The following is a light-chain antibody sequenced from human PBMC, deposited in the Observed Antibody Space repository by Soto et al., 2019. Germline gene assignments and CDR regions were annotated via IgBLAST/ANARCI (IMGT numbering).Light chain of an antibody. V-gene: IGLV1-44*01. J-gene: IGLJ1*01. Sequence: SVVPQPPSASGTPGQTVTISCSGSSSNIGSNTVNWYQQLPGTAPKLLIYSNNQRPSGVPDRFSGSKSGTSASLAISGLQSEDEADYYCAAWDDSLNGPDSVFGTGTKVTVL. CDR1: SSNIGSNT. CDR3: AAWDDSLNGPDSV. CDR2: SNN.